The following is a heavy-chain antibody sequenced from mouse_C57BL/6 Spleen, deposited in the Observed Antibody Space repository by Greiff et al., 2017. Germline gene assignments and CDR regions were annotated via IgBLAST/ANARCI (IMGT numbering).Heavy chain of an antibody. V-gene: IGHV5-9-1*02. D-gene: IGHD4-1*01. CDR3: TRAWDEEDWYFDV. CDR1: GFTFSSYA. CDR2: ISSGGDYI. J-gene: IGHJ1*03. Sequence: EVMLVESGEGLVKPGGSLKLSCAASGFTFSSYAMSWVRQTPEKRLEWVAYISSGGDYIYYADTVKGRFPISRDNARNTLYLQMSSLKSEDTAMYYCTRAWDEEDWYFDVWGTGTTVTVSS.